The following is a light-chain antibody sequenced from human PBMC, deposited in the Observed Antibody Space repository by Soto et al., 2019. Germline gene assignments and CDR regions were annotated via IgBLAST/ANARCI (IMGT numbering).Light chain of an antibody. CDR2: AAS. CDR3: QQSYTTPRS. J-gene: IGKJ1*01. V-gene: IGKV1-39*01. CDR1: QSISTF. Sequence: DIQMTQSPSSLSASVGDRVSGTCRASQSISTFLNWYQQRPGEAPKLLIYAASSLQSGVPSRFSGSGSGADFTLTIGTLQPEDFATYYWQQSYTTPRSFGQGTKVEVK.